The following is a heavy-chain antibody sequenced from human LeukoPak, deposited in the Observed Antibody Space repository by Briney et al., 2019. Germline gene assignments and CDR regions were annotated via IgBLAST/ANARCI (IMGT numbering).Heavy chain of an antibody. Sequence: PSETLSLTCAVYGGSFSGYYWSWIRQPPGKGLEWVGEINHSGSTNYNPSLKSRATISVDTSKNQFSLKLSSVTAADTAVYYCARGDAYSGSFDYWGQGTLVTVSS. CDR1: GGSFSGYY. CDR3: ARGDAYSGSFDY. J-gene: IGHJ4*02. D-gene: IGHD1-26*01. V-gene: IGHV4-34*01. CDR2: INHSGST.